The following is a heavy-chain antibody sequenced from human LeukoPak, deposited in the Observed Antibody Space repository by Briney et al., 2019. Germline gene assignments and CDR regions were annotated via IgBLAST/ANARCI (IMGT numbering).Heavy chain of an antibody. Sequence: ASVKVSCKASGYTFTSYGISWVRQAPGQGLEWMGWISAYNGNTNYAQKLQGRVTMTTDTSTSTAYMELRSLRSDDTAVYYCAREEEGIAVAGTYSQHWGQGTLVTVSS. V-gene: IGHV1-18*01. CDR3: AREEEGIAVAGTYSQH. J-gene: IGHJ1*01. CDR1: GYTFTSYG. D-gene: IGHD6-19*01. CDR2: ISAYNGNT.